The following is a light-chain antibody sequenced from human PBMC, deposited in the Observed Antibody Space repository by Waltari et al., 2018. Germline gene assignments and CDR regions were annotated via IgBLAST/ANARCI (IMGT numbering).Light chain of an antibody. CDR3: QQRNRWPRT. J-gene: IGKJ1*01. CDR1: QSISTD. V-gene: IGKV3-11*01. CDR2: DAF. Sequence: EIVLTQSPATLSLSSGERVTLLCRASQSISTDLAWYQHKPGEVPRLLIFDAFNRATGIPARFSGSGSGTDFTPTISSLEPDDSAVYYCQQRNRWPRTFGQGTKVEIK.